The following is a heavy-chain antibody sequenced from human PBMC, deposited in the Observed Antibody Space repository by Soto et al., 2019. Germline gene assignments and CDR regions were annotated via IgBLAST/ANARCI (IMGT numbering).Heavy chain of an antibody. CDR2: INAGNGNT. CDR3: ASSTYYDILTAPSFDY. Sequence: ASVKVSCKASGYTFTSYAMHWVRQAPGQRLGWMGWINAGNGNTKYSQKFQGRVTITRDTSASTAYMELSSLRSEDTAVYYCASSTYYDILTAPSFDYWGQGTLVTVSS. D-gene: IGHD3-9*01. V-gene: IGHV1-3*01. J-gene: IGHJ4*02. CDR1: GYTFTSYA.